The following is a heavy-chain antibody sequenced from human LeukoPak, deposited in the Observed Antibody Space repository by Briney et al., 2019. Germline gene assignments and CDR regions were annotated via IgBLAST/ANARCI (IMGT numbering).Heavy chain of an antibody. CDR2: IYYSGST. CDR3: ARVAARYVGMDV. Sequence: SETLSLTCTVSGGSISSYYWSWIRQPPGKGLGWIGYIYYSGSTNYNPSLKSRVTISVDTSKNQFSLKLSSVTAADTAVYYCARVAARYVGMDVWGQGTTVTVSS. J-gene: IGHJ6*02. CDR1: GGSISSYY. D-gene: IGHD6-6*01. V-gene: IGHV4-59*01.